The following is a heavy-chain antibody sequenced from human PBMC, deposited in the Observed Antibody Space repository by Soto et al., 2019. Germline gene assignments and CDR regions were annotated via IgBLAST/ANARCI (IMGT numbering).Heavy chain of an antibody. Sequence: QITLKESGPTLVKPTQTLTLTCTFSGFSLSTSGVGVGWIRQPPGKALEWLALIYWDDDKRYSPSLKSRLTLXXDXSXTQVVLTMTNMDPVDTATYYCAHSQVATSYYYGMDVWGQGTTVTVSS. V-gene: IGHV2-5*02. CDR2: IYWDDDK. CDR1: GFSLSTSGVG. J-gene: IGHJ6*02. D-gene: IGHD5-12*01. CDR3: AHSQVATSYYYGMDV.